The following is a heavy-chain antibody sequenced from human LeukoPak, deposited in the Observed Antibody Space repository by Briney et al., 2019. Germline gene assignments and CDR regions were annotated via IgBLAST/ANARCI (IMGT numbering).Heavy chain of an antibody. CDR3: ARDGDYGDYAEYFQH. CDR2: IIPIFGTA. J-gene: IGHJ1*01. D-gene: IGHD4-17*01. V-gene: IGHV1-69*13. CDR1: GGTFSSYA. Sequence: SVKVSCKASGGTFSSYAISWVRQAPGQGLEWMGGIIPIFGTANYAQKFQGRVTITADESTSTAYMELSSLRSEDTAVYYCARDGDYGDYAEYFQHWGQGTLVTVSS.